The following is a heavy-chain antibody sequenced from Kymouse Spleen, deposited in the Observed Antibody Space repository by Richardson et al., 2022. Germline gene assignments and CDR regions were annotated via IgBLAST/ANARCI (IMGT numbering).Heavy chain of an antibody. J-gene: IGHJ4*02. Sequence: EVQLVESGGGLVQPGGSLKLSCAASGFTFSGSAMHWVRQASGKGLEWVGRIRSKANSYATAYAASVKGRFTISRDDSKNTAYLQMNSLKTEDTAVYYCTRGTGTTSGVFDYWGQGTLVTVSS. V-gene: IGHV3-73*02. D-gene: IGHD1-7*01. CDR3: TRGTGTTSGVFDY. CDR1: GFTFSGSA. CDR2: IRSKANSYAT.